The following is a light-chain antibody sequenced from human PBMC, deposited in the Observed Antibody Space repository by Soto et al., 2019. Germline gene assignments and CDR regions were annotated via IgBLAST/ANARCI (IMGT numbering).Light chain of an antibody. Sequence: QSALTQPASVSGSPGQSITISCTGTRSDVGGYNYVSWFQQHPGKAPKLMIYEVSNRPSGVSNRFSGSKSGNTASLTISGLQAEDEADYYCSSYTSSSTLLFGPGPKLTVL. CDR3: SSYTSSSTLL. J-gene: IGLJ1*01. CDR2: EVS. CDR1: RSDVGGYNY. V-gene: IGLV2-14*01.